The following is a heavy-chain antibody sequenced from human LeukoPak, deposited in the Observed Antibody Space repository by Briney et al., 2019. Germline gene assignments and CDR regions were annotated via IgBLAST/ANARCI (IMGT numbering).Heavy chain of an antibody. J-gene: IGHJ4*02. D-gene: IGHD1-26*01. CDR1: GFTFSSYE. CDR2: ISSSGDTI. CDR3: ARDFTRYSGSSLDY. Sequence: GGSLRLSCAASGFTFSSYEMDWVRQAPGKGLEWVSYISSSGDTIYYADSVKGRSTISRDNAKNSLYLQMNSLRADDTAVYYCARDFTRYSGSSLDYWGQGTLVIVSS. V-gene: IGHV3-48*03.